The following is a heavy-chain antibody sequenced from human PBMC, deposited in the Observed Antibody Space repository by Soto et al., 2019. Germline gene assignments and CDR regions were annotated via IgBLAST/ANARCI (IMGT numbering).Heavy chain of an antibody. CDR2: IHSSGSI. V-gene: IGHV4-30-4*01. J-gene: IGHJ1*01. CDR3: ARDLDGLHDDNSGPYPRPG. CDR1: GGSISIDDYY. D-gene: IGHD3-22*01. Sequence: PAETLSQTCPVSGGSISIDDYYLIWIRPAPGSCLEWIGYIHSSGSIYYNPSLKSRATMSIDTARNQFSLKVSSVTVADAAVYYCARDLDGLHDDNSGPYPRPGWGQGTLVTRLR.